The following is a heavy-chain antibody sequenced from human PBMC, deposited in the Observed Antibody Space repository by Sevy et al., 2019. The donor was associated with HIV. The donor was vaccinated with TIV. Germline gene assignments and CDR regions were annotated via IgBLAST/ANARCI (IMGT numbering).Heavy chain of an antibody. CDR1: GYTLTKLS. CDR2: FDPEDGET. Sequence: ASVKVSCKVSGYTLTKLSMHWVRQAPGQGLEWMGGFDPEDGETIYAPKFQGRVTMTEDTSTDTAYMELSSLRSEDTAVYYCAKGDTNYYGMDVWGLGTTVTVSS. V-gene: IGHV1-24*01. J-gene: IGHJ6*02. CDR3: AKGDTNYYGMDV.